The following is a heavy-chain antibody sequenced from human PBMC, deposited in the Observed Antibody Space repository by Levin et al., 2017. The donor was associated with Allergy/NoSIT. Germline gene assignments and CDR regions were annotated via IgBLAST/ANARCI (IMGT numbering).Heavy chain of an antibody. CDR2: ISDSGDST. V-gene: IGHV3-23*01. D-gene: IGHD6-6*01. Sequence: PGGSLRLSCEVSGLIFSDYAMSWVRQAPGKGLDWVSTISDSGDSTYYADSVKGRFTISRDNSKNRLYLQMNSLRAEDTALYYGEARQYWGQGTLVTVSS. CDR1: GLIFSDYA. CDR3: EARQY. J-gene: IGHJ4*02.